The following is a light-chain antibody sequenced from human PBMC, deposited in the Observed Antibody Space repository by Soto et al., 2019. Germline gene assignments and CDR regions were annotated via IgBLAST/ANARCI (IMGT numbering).Light chain of an antibody. Sequence: QSALTQPASVSGSPGQSITISCTGTSRDVGSYNYVSGYQQHPGKAPKLMIYEVRNRPSGVSDRFSGSKSGKTASLTIFGLQAEDEADYYCSSYTTSTTQVFGGGTKVTVL. J-gene: IGLJ2*01. CDR3: SSYTTSTTQV. CDR1: SRDVGSYNY. V-gene: IGLV2-14*01. CDR2: EVR.